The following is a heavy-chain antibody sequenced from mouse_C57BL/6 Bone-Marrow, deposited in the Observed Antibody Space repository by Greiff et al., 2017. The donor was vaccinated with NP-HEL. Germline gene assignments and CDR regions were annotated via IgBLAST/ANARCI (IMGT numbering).Heavy chain of an antibody. D-gene: IGHD2-1*01. J-gene: IGHJ4*01. CDR1: GFTFTDYY. Sequence: EVQLVESGGGLVQPGGSLSLSCAASGFTFTDYYMSWVRQPPGKALEWLGFIRNKANGYTTEYSASVKGRFTISRDNSQRILYLRMNTLGAEDSATDYCASPGNPYYCAMDYWGQGTSVTVSS. CDR3: ASPGNPYYCAMDY. CDR2: IRNKANGYTT. V-gene: IGHV7-3*01.